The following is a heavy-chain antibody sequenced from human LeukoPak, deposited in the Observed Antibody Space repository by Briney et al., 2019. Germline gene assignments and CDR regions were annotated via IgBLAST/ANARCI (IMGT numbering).Heavy chain of an antibody. J-gene: IGHJ4*02. D-gene: IGHD6-13*01. CDR3: ARGPDSSSWYFDY. Sequence: SETLSLTCAVYGGSFSGYYWSWIRQPPGKGLEWIGKVNHSGSTNYNRSLKSRVTISVDTSKNQFSLKLSSVTAADTAVYYCARGPDSSSWYFDYWGQGTLVTVSS. CDR1: GGSFSGYY. V-gene: IGHV4-34*01. CDR2: VNHSGST.